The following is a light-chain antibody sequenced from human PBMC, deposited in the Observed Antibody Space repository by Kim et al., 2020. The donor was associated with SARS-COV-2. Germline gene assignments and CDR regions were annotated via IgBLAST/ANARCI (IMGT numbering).Light chain of an antibody. V-gene: IGLV3-19*01. CDR3: NSRDSSGNHLV. Sequence: LGQTVRITCQGHSLRSYYASWYQQKPGQAPVLVIYGKNNRPSGIPDRFSGSSSGNTASLTITGAQAEDEADYYCNSRDSSGNHLVFGGGTQLTVL. CDR2: GKN. J-gene: IGLJ3*02. CDR1: SLRSYY.